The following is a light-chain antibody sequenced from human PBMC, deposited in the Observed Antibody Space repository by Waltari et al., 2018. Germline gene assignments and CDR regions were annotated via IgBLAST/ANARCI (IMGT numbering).Light chain of an antibody. Sequence: DIVMTQSPLSLPVTSGEPASISCRSSQSLLHSNGYNYLDWYLQKPGQSPQLLIYLGSNRASGVPDRFSGSGSGTDFTLKISRVEAEDVGVYYGMQALQTWTFGQGTKVEIK. CDR3: MQALQTWT. CDR1: QSLLHSNGYNY. J-gene: IGKJ1*01. CDR2: LGS. V-gene: IGKV2-28*01.